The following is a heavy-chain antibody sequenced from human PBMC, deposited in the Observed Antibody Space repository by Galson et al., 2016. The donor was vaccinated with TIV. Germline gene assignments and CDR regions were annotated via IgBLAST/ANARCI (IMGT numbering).Heavy chain of an antibody. V-gene: IGHV3-15*01. CDR1: GFTFSTAW. Sequence: SLRLSCAGSGFTFSTAWINWVRQGPGKGLEWVGRINRKTEGATADYATPVKGRFTISRDDSKNTLYLQMNSLKTEDTGVYYCGTGLFDYWGQGTTVTVSS. CDR3: GTGLFDY. CDR2: INRKTEGATA. J-gene: IGHJ4*03.